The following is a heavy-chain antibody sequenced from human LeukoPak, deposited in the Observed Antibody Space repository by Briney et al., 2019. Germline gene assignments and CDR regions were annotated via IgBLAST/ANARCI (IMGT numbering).Heavy chain of an antibody. CDR2: IIPIFGTA. D-gene: IGHD7-27*01. CDR1: GGTSSSYA. V-gene: IGHV1-69*05. CDR3: ARNRGADMDV. J-gene: IGHJ6*03. Sequence: WASVKVSCKASGGTSSSYAISWVRQAPGQGLEWMGGIIPIFGTANYAQKFQGRVTITTEESTSTAYMELSSLRSEDTAVYYCARNRGADMDVWGKGTTVTVSS.